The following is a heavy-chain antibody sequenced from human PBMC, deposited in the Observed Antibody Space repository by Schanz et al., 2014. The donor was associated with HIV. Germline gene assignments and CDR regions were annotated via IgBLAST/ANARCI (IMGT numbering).Heavy chain of an antibody. CDR3: VRGIATTGGDYWHFDL. V-gene: IGHV4-31*03. CDR2: IYYSGNT. CDR1: GGSISSGGYY. J-gene: IGHJ2*01. D-gene: IGHD6-13*01. Sequence: QLQLQESGPGLVKPSQTLSLTCTVSGGSISSGGYYWSWIRQHPGKGLEWIGYIYYSGNTYYNPSLKSRVTMSLGTSKEGFSLKLTSVTAADSAVYYCVRGIATTGGDYWHFDLWGRGTRVTVTT.